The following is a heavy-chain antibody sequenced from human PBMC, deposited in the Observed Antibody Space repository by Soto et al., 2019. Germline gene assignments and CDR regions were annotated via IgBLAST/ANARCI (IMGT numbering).Heavy chain of an antibody. J-gene: IGHJ4*02. Sequence: GGSLRLSCAASGFTFSSYAMHWVRQAPGKGLEWVAIISYDGSNEYYADSVKGRFTISRDNSKNTLYLQMNSLRAEDTAVYYCAREWSGSLDYWGQGTLVTVSS. CDR1: GFTFSSYA. D-gene: IGHD3-3*01. V-gene: IGHV3-30-3*01. CDR3: AREWSGSLDY. CDR2: ISYDGSNE.